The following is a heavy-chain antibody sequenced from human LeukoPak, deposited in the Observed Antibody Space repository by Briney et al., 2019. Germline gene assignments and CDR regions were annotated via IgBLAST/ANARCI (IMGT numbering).Heavy chain of an antibody. CDR1: GFTFSSYA. J-gene: IGHJ5*02. D-gene: IGHD6-13*01. CDR2: ISGSTSYT. V-gene: IGHV3-21*05. CDR3: ARTLVAAPGSKGGP. Sequence: TGGSLRLSCAASGFTFSSYAMSWVRQAPGKGLEWVSYISGSTSYTDYADSVKGRFTISRDNAKNSLYLQMNSLRAEDTAVYYCARTLVAAPGSKGGPWGQGTLVTVSS.